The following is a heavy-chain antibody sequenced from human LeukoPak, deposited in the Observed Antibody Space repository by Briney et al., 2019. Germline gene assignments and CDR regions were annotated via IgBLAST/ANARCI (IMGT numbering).Heavy chain of an antibody. CDR2: IIPIFGTA. J-gene: IGHJ3*02. V-gene: IGHV1-69*05. CDR1: GGTFSSYA. Sequence: SVKVSCKASGGTFSSYAISWVRQAPGQGLEWMGGIIPIFGTASYAQKFQGRVTITTDESTSTAYMELSSLRSEDTAVYYCASRRYDYVWGSYPPDAFDIWGQGTMVTVSS. CDR3: ASRRYDYVWGSYPPDAFDI. D-gene: IGHD3-16*02.